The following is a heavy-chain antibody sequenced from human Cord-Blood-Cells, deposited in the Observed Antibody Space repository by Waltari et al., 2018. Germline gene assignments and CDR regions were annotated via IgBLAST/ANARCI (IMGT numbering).Heavy chain of an antibody. Sequence: QVQLVQSGAEVKKPGASVKVSCKASGYTFTGYYMHWVRQAPGQGLEWMGWINPSSGGTNYAQKFQGRVTMTRDTSISTAYMELSRLRSDDTAVYYCARKVFLTGDAFDIWGQGTMVTVSS. CDR1: GYTFTGYY. D-gene: IGHD7-27*01. CDR3: ARKVFLTGDAFDI. V-gene: IGHV1-2*02. J-gene: IGHJ3*02. CDR2: INPSSGGT.